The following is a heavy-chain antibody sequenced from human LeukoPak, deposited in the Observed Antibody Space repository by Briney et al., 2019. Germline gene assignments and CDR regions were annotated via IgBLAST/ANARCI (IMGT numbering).Heavy chain of an antibody. CDR2: INWNGGST. D-gene: IGHD4-11*01. CDR1: GFTFDDYV. V-gene: IGHV3-20*01. J-gene: IGHJ4*02. CDR3: ARAIKYSNYREPFDY. Sequence: GSLRLSCAASGFTFDDYVMSWVRQAPGQGLEWVSRINWNGGSTGYADSVKGRFTISRDNAKNSLYLQMNSLRAEDTALYRCARAIKYSNYREPFDYWGQGTLVTVSS.